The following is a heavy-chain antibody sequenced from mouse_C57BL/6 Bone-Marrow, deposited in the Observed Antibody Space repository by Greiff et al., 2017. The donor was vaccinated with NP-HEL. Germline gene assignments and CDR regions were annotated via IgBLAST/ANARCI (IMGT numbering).Heavy chain of an antibody. D-gene: IGHD1-1*01. J-gene: IGHJ1*03. Sequence: EVQGVESGGGLVQPGESLKLSCEANEYEFPSHDMSWVRKTPEKRLEWVAAINSDGGSTYYPDTMERRFISSRDNTKKTQYLQMSSLRSEDTALYYCARHGITTVVADWYFDVWGTATTVTVSS. V-gene: IGHV5-2*01. CDR3: ARHGITTVVADWYFDV. CDR2: INSDGGST. CDR1: EYEFPSHD.